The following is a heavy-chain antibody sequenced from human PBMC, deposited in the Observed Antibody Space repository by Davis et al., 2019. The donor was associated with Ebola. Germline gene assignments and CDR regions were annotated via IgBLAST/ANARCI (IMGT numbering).Heavy chain of an antibody. CDR3: AKEKVSGSSYYIDS. D-gene: IGHD3-10*01. Sequence: GESLKISCATSGFTVNSNYMNWVRQAPGKGLEWVSPISGGCVTADYTDSVRGRFTISRDNSKNTLLLQMNSLRAEDTAVYYCAKEKVSGSSYYIDSWGQGTLVTVSS. CDR1: GFTVNSNY. V-gene: IGHV3-23*01. CDR2: ISGGCVTA. J-gene: IGHJ4*02.